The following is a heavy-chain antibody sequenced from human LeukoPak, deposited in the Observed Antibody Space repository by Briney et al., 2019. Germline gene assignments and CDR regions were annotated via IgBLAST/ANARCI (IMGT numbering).Heavy chain of an antibody. Sequence: PGGCLRLSCAASGFTFSSYSTYWVRQGPGEGQERVSSISSRSTSIYYADSVKGRFTISRDNAKNSLYLQMNSLRAEDTAVYYCAIDCEVSVETTTMGSYWGQGTLVTVS. D-gene: IGHD1-1*01. CDR3: AIDCEVSVETTTMGSY. J-gene: IGHJ4*02. CDR2: ISSRSTSI. CDR1: GFTFSSYS. V-gene: IGHV3-21*01.